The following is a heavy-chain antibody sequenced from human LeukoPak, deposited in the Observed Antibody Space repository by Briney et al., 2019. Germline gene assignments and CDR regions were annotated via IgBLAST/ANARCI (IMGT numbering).Heavy chain of an antibody. CDR1: GASISSYY. CDR2: MYYSGRT. CDR3: ARGVRFNTWRTGGALRHNWFDP. J-gene: IGHJ5*02. Sequence: SETLSLTCTVSGASISSYYWSWIGQPPGKGVEGIGYMYYSGRTNYNPSLKSRVTISVDTSKNQFSLKLSSVTAADTAVYYCARGVRFNTWRTGGALRHNWFDPWGQGTLVTVSS. V-gene: IGHV4-59*12. D-gene: IGHD2-8*02.